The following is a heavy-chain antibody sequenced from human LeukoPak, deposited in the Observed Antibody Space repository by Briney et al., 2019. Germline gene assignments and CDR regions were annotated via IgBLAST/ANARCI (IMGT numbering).Heavy chain of an antibody. CDR2: LSYGGTNK. V-gene: IGHV3-30-3*01. D-gene: IGHD3-3*01. CDR3: ARDRSGYANDAFDF. Sequence: QPGTSLRLSCAASGFTFSDYAMHWVRQAPGKGLEWVAVLSYGGTNKYYADSVKGRFTISRDNSKNTMFLQMNSLRAEDTAVYHCARDRSGYANDAFDFWGQGTMVTVSS. J-gene: IGHJ3*01. CDR1: GFTFSDYA.